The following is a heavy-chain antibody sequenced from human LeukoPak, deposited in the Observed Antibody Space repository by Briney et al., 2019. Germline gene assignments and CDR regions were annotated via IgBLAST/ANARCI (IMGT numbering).Heavy chain of an antibody. CDR3: ARGGYYGSGNDFRFDP. CDR1: GGSISSYY. CDR2: IYYNGST. Sequence: SETLSPTCTVSGGSISSYYWSWIRQPPGKGLEWIGYIYYNGSTNYKPSLKSRVTISVDTSKNQFSLKLSSVTAADTAVYYCARGGYYGSGNDFRFDPWGQGTLVTVSS. D-gene: IGHD3-10*01. J-gene: IGHJ5*02. V-gene: IGHV4-59*01.